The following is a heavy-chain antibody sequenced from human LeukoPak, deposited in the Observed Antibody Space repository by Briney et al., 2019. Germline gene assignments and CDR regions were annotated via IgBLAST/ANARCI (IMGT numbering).Heavy chain of an antibody. Sequence: PSEILSLTCTVSGGSISSGDYYWSWIRQPPGKGLEWIGYIYYSGSTYYNPSLKSRVTISVDTSKNQFSLKLSSVTAAGTAVYYCARGLRDSSGWYNWFDPWGQGTLVTVSS. CDR2: IYYSGST. CDR1: GGSISSGDYY. D-gene: IGHD6-19*01. V-gene: IGHV4-30-4*08. J-gene: IGHJ5*02. CDR3: ARGLRDSSGWYNWFDP.